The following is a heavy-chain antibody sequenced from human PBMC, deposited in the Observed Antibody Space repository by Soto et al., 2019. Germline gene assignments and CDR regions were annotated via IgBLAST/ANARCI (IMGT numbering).Heavy chain of an antibody. D-gene: IGHD2-2*02. CDR2: IIPIFGTA. CDR3: ARHVVVPAAILPYYYYYGMDV. V-gene: IGHV1-69*13. Sequence: SVKVSCNASGGTFSSYAISWVRQAPGQGLEWMGGIIPIFGTANYAQKFQGRVTITADESTSTAYMELSSLRSEDTAVYYCARHVVVPAAILPYYYYYGMDVWGQGTTVTVS. J-gene: IGHJ6*02. CDR1: GGTFSSYA.